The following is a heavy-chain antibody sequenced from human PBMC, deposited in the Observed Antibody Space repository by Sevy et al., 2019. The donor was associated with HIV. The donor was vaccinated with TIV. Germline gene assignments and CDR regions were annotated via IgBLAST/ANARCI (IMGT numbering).Heavy chain of an antibody. J-gene: IGHJ6*03. CDR2: INSDGSST. D-gene: IGHD2-15*01. V-gene: IGHV3-74*01. Sequence: GGSLRLSCAASGFTFSSYWMHWVRQAPGKGLVWVSRINSDGSSTSYADSVKGRFTISRDNAKNTLYLQMNSLRAGDTAVYYCARDRVVVAATASYMDVWGKGTTVTVSS. CDR3: ARDRVVVAATASYMDV. CDR1: GFTFSSYW.